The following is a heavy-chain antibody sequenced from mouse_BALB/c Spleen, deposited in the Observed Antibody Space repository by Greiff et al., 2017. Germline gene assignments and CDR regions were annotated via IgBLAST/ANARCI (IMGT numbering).Heavy chain of an antibody. V-gene: IGHV1S81*02. CDR1: GYTFTSYV. Sequence: VKLVESGPELVKPGASVKMSCKASGYTFTSYVMYWVKQRPGQGLEWIGEINPSNGGTNFNEKFKSKATLTVDKSSSTAYMQLSSLTSEDSAVYYCTSSGGAMDYWGQGTSVTVSS. J-gene: IGHJ4*01. CDR3: TSSGGAMDY. D-gene: IGHD4-1*01. CDR2: INPSNGGT.